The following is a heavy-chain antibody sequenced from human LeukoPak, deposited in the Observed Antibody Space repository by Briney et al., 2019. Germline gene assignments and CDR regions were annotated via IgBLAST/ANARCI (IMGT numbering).Heavy chain of an antibody. Sequence: GGSLRLSCSASGFSFTGHAMSWVRQAPGKGLEWVAGIGGVGDRTHYADSVKGRFTISRDNSKDTLFLQMNSLKADDTAVYYCAKASRQGAVASPLNYWGQGSLVTVSS. D-gene: IGHD6-19*01. CDR2: IGGVGDRT. CDR1: GFSFTGHA. J-gene: IGHJ4*02. V-gene: IGHV3-23*01. CDR3: AKASRQGAVASPLNY.